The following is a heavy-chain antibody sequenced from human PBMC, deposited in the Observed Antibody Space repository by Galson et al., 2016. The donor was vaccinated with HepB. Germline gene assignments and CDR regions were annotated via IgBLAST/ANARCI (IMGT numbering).Heavy chain of an antibody. CDR1: GDTFSTYA. Sequence: SVKASCKASGDTFSTYAISWVRQTPGQGPEWMGGIIPIFGTTNYAQRFQGRVVITADESTSTAYMELSSLRSEDTAVYYCARDTMVRGAKMDYWGQGTLVTVSS. CDR3: ARDTMVRGAKMDY. V-gene: IGHV1-69*13. J-gene: IGHJ4*02. CDR2: IIPIFGTT. D-gene: IGHD3-10*01.